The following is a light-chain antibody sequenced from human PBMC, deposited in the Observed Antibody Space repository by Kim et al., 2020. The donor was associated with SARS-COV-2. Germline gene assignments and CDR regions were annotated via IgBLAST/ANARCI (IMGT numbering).Light chain of an antibody. Sequence: RVTITCTWSSCNIGAGNNVHWYQELPGAAPKLHIYGSNKRPSGVPDRFSGSKSGTSASLAITGLRAEDEADYYCESYDASLGGYVFGTGTKVTVL. CDR3: ESYDASLGGYV. V-gene: IGLV1-40*01. CDR2: GSN. J-gene: IGLJ1*01. CDR1: SCNIGAGNN.